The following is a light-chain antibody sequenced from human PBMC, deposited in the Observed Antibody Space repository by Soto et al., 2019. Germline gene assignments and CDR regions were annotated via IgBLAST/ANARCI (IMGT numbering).Light chain of an antibody. V-gene: IGKV1-5*03. CDR2: KAS. CDR3: QQNGSSSPWT. CDR1: QSIRSW. J-gene: IGKJ1*01. Sequence: DIQMTQSPSTLSASVGDRVTITCRASQSIRSWLAWYQQKPGRAPKLLIYKASSLETGVPSRFSGSGSGTEFTLIISSLQPDDFASYYCQQNGSSSPWTFGQGTKVEIK.